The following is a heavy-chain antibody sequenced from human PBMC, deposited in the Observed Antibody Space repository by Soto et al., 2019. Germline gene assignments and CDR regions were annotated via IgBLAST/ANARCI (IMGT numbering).Heavy chain of an antibody. J-gene: IGHJ5*02. CDR3: AREADILNWFDP. CDR2: ISSSSSTI. CDR1: GFTFSDYY. Sequence: PGGSLRLSCAASGFTFSDYYMSWIRQAPGKGLEWVSYISSSSSTIYYADSVKGRFTISRDNAKNSLYLQMNSLRAEDTAVYYCAREADILNWFDPWGGGTLVTVSS. D-gene: IGHD3-9*01. V-gene: IGHV3-11*04.